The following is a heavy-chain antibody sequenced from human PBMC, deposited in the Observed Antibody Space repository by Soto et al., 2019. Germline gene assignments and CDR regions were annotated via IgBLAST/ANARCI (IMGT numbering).Heavy chain of an antibody. J-gene: IGHJ6*02. CDR3: ARDLSGDVYGMDL. V-gene: IGHV3-21*06. CDR1: GFTFSSYS. Sequence: EVHLLESGGGLVKPGGSLRLSCAASGFTFSSYSMNWVRQAPGKGLEWVASISSAIYYPDSVKGRFTISRDNAKNTLYRQMNSLRAEDTAVYYCARDLSGDVYGMDLWGQGTTVTVSS. CDR2: ISSAI. D-gene: IGHD1-26*01.